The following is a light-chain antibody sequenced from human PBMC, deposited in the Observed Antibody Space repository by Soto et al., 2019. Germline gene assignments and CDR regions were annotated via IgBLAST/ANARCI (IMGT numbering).Light chain of an antibody. CDR2: STN. J-gene: IGLJ2*01. V-gene: IGLV8-61*01. CDR3: VLYVGSGISV. CDR1: SGSVSTSYY. Sequence: QTVVTQEPSFSVSPGGTVTLTCGLSSGSVSTSYYPSWHQQTPGQSPRTLINSTNIRSSGVPDRFSGSILGNKAALTITGAQADDESDYYCVLYVGSGISVFGGGTKLTVL.